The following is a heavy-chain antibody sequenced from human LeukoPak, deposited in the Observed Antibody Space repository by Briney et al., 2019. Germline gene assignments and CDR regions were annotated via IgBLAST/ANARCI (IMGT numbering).Heavy chain of an antibody. CDR2: TYYRSKWYN. Sequence: SQTLSLTCAISGDSVSSNSAAWNWIRQSLSRGLEWLGRTYYRSKWYNDYAVAVKSRITINSDTSKNQFSLQLNSVTPEDTAVYYCTRKLGGAFDIWGQGTMVTVSS. D-gene: IGHD2-15*01. V-gene: IGHV6-1*01. J-gene: IGHJ3*02. CDR1: GDSVSSNSAA. CDR3: TRKLGGAFDI.